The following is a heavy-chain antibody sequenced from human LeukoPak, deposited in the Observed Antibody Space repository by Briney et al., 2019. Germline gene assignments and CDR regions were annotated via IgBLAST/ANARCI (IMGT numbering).Heavy chain of an antibody. CDR2: IYPGDSDT. CDR1: GYSFTNYW. V-gene: IGHV5-51*01. CDR3: ARHIGLVAPDGFDT. Sequence: AGESLKISCKGSGYSFTNYWIGWARQMPGKGLEWMGIIYPGDSDTRYSPSFQGQVTISVDKSISTAYLQWSSLKASDTAMYYCARHIGLVAPDGFDTWGQGTMVTVSS. J-gene: IGHJ3*02. D-gene: IGHD2-8*02.